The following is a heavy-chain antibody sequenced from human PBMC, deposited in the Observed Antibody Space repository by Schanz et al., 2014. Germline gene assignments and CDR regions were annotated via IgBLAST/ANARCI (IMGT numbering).Heavy chain of an antibody. Sequence: VELVESGGGLVQPGGSLKLSCAASGFSFRKSAMSWVRQAPGKGLEWVSALTGSGTTTYYADSVKGRFTISRDNSKNTLDLQMNSLRAEDTAIYYCAKDLAAVGVFDYWGQGSLVTVSS. V-gene: IGHV3-23*04. CDR2: LTGSGTTT. D-gene: IGHD6-13*01. CDR1: GFSFRKSA. J-gene: IGHJ4*02. CDR3: AKDLAAVGVFDY.